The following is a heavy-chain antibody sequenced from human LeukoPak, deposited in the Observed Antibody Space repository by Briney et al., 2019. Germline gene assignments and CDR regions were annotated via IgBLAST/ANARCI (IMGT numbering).Heavy chain of an antibody. CDR2: ISAYNGNT. V-gene: IGHV1-18*01. D-gene: IGHD2-2*01. Sequence: EASVKVSCKASGYTFTSYGISWVRQAPGQGLEWMGWISAYNGNTNYAQKLQGRVTMTTDTSTSTAYMELRSLRSNDTAVYYCARDLIKRYCSSTSCQPLSGGSGGWFDPWGQGTLVTVSS. J-gene: IGHJ5*02. CDR3: ARDLIKRYCSSTSCQPLSGGSGGWFDP. CDR1: GYTFTSYG.